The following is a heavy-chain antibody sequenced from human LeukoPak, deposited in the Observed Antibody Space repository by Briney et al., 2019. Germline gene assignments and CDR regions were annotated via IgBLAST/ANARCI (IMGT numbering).Heavy chain of an antibody. CDR2: INHGGST. J-gene: IGHJ4*02. CDR3: ARSLDTVMATAVY. CDR1: GGSFRGYY. V-gene: IGHV4-34*01. D-gene: IGHD5-18*01. Sequence: TETLSLTCAVYGGSFRGYYWSWIRQPPGKGLEWIGEINHGGSTNYNPSLKSRVTISLDTSKNQFSLKLRSVTAADTAVYYCARSLDTVMATAVYWGQGTLATVSS.